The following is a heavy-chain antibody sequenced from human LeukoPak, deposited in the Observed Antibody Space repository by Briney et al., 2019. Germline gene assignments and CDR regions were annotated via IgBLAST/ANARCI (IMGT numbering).Heavy chain of an antibody. J-gene: IGHJ6*02. D-gene: IGHD3-3*01. CDR2: INHSGST. CDR3: ARVEAFWSGYSGIRGMDV. V-gene: IGHV4-34*01. Sequence: PSETLSLTCTVSGGSISSYHWSWIRQPPGKGLEWIGEINHSGSTNYNPSLKGRVTISVDTSKNQFSLKLSSVTAADTAAYYCARVEAFWSGYSGIRGMDVWGQGTTVTVSS. CDR1: GGSISSYH.